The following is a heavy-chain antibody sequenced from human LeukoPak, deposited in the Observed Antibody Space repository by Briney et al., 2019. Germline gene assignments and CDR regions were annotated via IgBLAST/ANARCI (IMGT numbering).Heavy chain of an antibody. V-gene: IGHV4-39*07. Sequence: SETLSLTCTVSGGSISSSSYYWGWIRQPPGKGLEWIGNIYHSGSTYYNPSLKSRVTISVDTSKNQFSLKLTSVTATDTAVYYCARSRRSWPTFDYWGQGTLVTVSS. D-gene: IGHD6-13*01. J-gene: IGHJ4*02. CDR2: IYHSGST. CDR1: GGSISSSSYY. CDR3: ARSRRSWPTFDY.